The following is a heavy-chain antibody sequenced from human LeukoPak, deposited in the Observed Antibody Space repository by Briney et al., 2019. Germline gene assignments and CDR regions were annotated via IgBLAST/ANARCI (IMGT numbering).Heavy chain of an antibody. CDR1: GFTFDDYA. D-gene: IGHD3-22*01. V-gene: IGHV3-9*01. J-gene: IGHJ4*02. Sequence: QAGGSLRLSCAASGFTFDDYAMHWVRQAPGKGLEWVSGISWNSGSIGYADSVKGRFTISRDNAKNSLYLQMNSLRAEDTAVYYCARDREVYYYDSSGSFDYWGQGTLVTVSS. CDR2: ISWNSGSI. CDR3: ARDREVYYYDSSGSFDY.